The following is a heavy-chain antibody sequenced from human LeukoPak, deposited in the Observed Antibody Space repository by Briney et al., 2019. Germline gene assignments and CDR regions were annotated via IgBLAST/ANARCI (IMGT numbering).Heavy chain of an antibody. J-gene: IGHJ4*02. CDR3: ARDGGFGSSFDY. Sequence: SETLSLTCTVSGGSISSSSYYWGWIRQPPGKGLEWIGSIYYSGSTYYNPSLKSRVTMSVDTSKNQFSLKLSSVTAADTAVYYCARDGGFGSSFDYWGQGTLVTVSS. CDR2: IYYSGST. V-gene: IGHV4-39*07. CDR1: GGSISSSSYY. D-gene: IGHD3-16*01.